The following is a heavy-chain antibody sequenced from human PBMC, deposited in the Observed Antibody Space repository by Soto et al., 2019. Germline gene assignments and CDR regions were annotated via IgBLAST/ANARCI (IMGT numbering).Heavy chain of an antibody. CDR2: ITASSATI. D-gene: IGHD2-8*01. V-gene: IGHV3-48*02. CDR3: ARDNGMAGSFDP. CDR1: GFTFSAYS. Sequence: EMQLVESGGGLVQPGESLRLSCAASGFTFSAYSMNWVRQAPGKGLEWISYITASSATIYYAESVKGRFTISRDNAKNALYLQMNSLREGDTAVYYCARDNGMAGSFDPWGQGTLVTVSS. J-gene: IGHJ5*02.